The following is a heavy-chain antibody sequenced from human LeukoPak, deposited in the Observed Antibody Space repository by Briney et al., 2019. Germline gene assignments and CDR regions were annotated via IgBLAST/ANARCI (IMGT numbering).Heavy chain of an antibody. J-gene: IGHJ4*02. CDR2: ISSSGIAK. Sequence: GGSLRLSCAASGFTFSSYEMNWVRQAPGKGLEWVSYISSSGIAKYFADSVKGRFTISRDNAKNTLYLQMNSLRAEDTAVYYCARGTPIDYWGQGTLVTVSS. V-gene: IGHV3-48*03. CDR1: GFTFSSYE. CDR3: ARGTPIDY.